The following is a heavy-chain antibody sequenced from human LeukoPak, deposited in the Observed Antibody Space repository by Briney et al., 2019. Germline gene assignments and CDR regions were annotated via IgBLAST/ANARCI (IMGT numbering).Heavy chain of an antibody. D-gene: IGHD5-18*01. CDR3: ARVPALRVQLWLAVHFDY. J-gene: IGHJ4*02. V-gene: IGHV3-7*03. CDR1: GGSISSSSYY. Sequence: PSETLSLTCTVSGGSISSSSYYWGWIRQAPGKGLEWVANIKQDGSEKYYVDSVKGRFTISRDNAKNSLYLQMNSLRAEDTAVYYCARVPALRVQLWLAVHFDYWGQGTLVTVSS. CDR2: IKQDGSEK.